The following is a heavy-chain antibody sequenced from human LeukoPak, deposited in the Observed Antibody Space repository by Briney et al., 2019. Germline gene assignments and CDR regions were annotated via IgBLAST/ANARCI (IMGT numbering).Heavy chain of an antibody. CDR3: ARVNYGSGSYYPYYYYMDV. D-gene: IGHD3-10*01. J-gene: IGHJ6*03. Sequence: GASVKVSCKASGYTFIDYYMHWVRQAPGQGLEWMGWINPNSGGTNYAQKFQGRVTMTRDTSISTAYMELSRLRSDDTAVYYCARVNYGSGSYYPYYYYMDVWGKGTTVTISS. CDR2: INPNSGGT. CDR1: GYTFIDYY. V-gene: IGHV1-2*02.